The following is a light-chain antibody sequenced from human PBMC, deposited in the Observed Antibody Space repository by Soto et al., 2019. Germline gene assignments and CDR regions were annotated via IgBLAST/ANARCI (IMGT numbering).Light chain of an antibody. J-gene: IGKJ5*01. CDR3: QQGFSPLT. CDR2: SAS. V-gene: IGKV1-39*01. Sequence: DIHITQFPSSLATSIGDRGTITRRESQPNNNYVNWYRKTPGKATELLIYSASNLQSRAPSRFSGSGSGTDFPLTISGLQAEDFANYYCQQGFSPLTFGQGTRLEIK. CDR1: QPNNNY.